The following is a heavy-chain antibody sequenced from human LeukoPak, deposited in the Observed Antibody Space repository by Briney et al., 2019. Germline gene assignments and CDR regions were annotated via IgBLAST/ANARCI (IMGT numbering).Heavy chain of an antibody. CDR3: ARDVRAARQDY. J-gene: IGHJ4*02. CDR2: IYHSGST. Sequence: PSETLSLTCTVSGYSISSGYYWGWIRQPPGKGLEWIGSIYHSGSTYYNPSLKSRVTISVDTSKNQFSLKLSSVTAADTAVYYCARDVRAARQDYWGQGTLVTVSS. D-gene: IGHD6-6*01. V-gene: IGHV4-38-2*02. CDR1: GYSISSGYY.